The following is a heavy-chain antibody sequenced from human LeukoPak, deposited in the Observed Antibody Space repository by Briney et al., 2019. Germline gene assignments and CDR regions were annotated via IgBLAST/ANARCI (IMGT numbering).Heavy chain of an antibody. Sequence: PSETLSLTCTVSGGSISSYYWSWIRQPPGKGLEWIGYTYYSGSTNYNPSLKSRVTISVDTSKNQFSLKLSSVTAADTAVYYCAHHYDFWSGYIDYWGQGTLVTVSS. D-gene: IGHD3-3*01. V-gene: IGHV4-59*01. J-gene: IGHJ4*02. CDR3: AHHYDFWSGYIDY. CDR2: TYYSGST. CDR1: GGSISSYY.